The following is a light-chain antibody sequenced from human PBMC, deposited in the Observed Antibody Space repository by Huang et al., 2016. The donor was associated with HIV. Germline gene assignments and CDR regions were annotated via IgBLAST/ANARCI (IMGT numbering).Light chain of an antibody. CDR3: QQRNNWPPWT. CDR2: DAS. Sequence: EIVLTQSPATLSLSPGEGATLSCRASQSIGSYLAWYQQRPGQAPRRLIDDASIRATGIPARFSGRGSGTDFTLTISSLEPEDFAVYYCQQRNNWPPWTFGQGTKVELK. CDR1: QSIGSY. J-gene: IGKJ1*01. V-gene: IGKV3-11*01.